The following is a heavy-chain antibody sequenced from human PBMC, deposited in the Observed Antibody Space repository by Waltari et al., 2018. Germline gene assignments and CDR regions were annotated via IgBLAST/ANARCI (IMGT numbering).Heavy chain of an antibody. CDR3: ARGDSSGFVDY. V-gene: IGHV1-2*02. CDR2: INPNSGGT. J-gene: IGHJ4*02. Sequence: QVQLVQSGAEVKKPGASVKVSCKASGYTFTGYYMHWVRQAPGQGLEWSGWINPNSGGTNYDQKFQGRVTMTRDTFISTAYMELSRLRSNDTAVYYCARGDSSGFVDYWGQGTLVTVSS. CDR1: GYTFTGYY. D-gene: IGHD3-22*01.